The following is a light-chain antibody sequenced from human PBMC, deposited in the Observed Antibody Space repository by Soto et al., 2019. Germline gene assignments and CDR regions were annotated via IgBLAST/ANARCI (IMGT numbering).Light chain of an antibody. CDR2: DAS. Sequence: DIEMTQSPSTLSASVGDRVVITCRARQSISKWLAWYQQKPGKAPKFLIYDASTLESGVPSRFSGSGSGTEFTLNISSLQPEDFATFYCQQYSTFPRTFGQGTKVDIK. J-gene: IGKJ1*01. CDR3: QQYSTFPRT. V-gene: IGKV1-5*01. CDR1: QSISKW.